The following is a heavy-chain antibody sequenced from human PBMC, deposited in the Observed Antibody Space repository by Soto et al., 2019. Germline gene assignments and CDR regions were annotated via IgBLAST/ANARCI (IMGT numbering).Heavy chain of an antibody. CDR1: GFTFSSYA. V-gene: IGHV3-23*01. CDR3: ASGRGDIVVVPVANDY. CDR2: ISGSGGYT. D-gene: IGHD2-2*01. Sequence: GESLKISCAPSGFTFSSYAMSWVRQPPGKGLEWVSVISGSGGYTYYADSVKGRFTISRDNSKSTLYLQMNSLRAEDTAVYYCASGRGDIVVVPVANDYWGQGTLVTSPQ. J-gene: IGHJ4*02.